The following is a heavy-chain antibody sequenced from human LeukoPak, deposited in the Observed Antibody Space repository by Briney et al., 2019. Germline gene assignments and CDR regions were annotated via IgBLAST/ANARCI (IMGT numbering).Heavy chain of an antibody. D-gene: IGHD3-22*01. Sequence: QPGGSLTLSCAASGFTFSSYWMSWVRQAPGKGLEWVANIKQDGSEKYYPDSVKGRLTISRDNAKNSLYLQMNSLRAEDTAVYYCARDSFRYDSSGYYAIVRYYYYGMDVWGQGTTVSVSS. V-gene: IGHV3-7*01. CDR1: GFTFSSYW. CDR3: ARDSFRYDSSGYYAIVRYYYYGMDV. CDR2: IKQDGSEK. J-gene: IGHJ6*02.